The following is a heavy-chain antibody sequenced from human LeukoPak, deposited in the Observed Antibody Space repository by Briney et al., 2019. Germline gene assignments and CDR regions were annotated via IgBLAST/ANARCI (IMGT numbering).Heavy chain of an antibody. V-gene: IGHV4-59*12. J-gene: IGHJ4*02. CDR2: IYYSGST. CDR3: ARGYSIDY. D-gene: IGHD1-26*01. CDR1: GGSISSYY. Sequence: SETLSHTCTVSGGSISSYYWSWIRQPPGKGLEWIGYIYYSGSTNYNPSLKSRVTISVDTSKNQFSLKLSSVTAADTAVYYCARGYSIDYWGQGTLVTVSS.